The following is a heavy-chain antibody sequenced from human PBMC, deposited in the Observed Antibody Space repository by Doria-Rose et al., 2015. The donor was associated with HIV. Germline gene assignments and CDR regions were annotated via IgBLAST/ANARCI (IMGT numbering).Heavy chain of an antibody. CDR1: GVSLSSPGMG. J-gene: IGHJ4*02. V-gene: IGHV2-26*01. CDR2: IFSDDER. D-gene: IGHD6-13*01. CDR3: ARIKSSRWYHKYYFDF. Sequence: QVTLKESGPVLAKPTETLTLTCTVSGVSLSSPGMGVSWIRQPPGKALEWLANIFSDDERSYKTSLESRLTISRGTSKSQVVLTMTDMDPVDTATYYCARIKSSRWYHKYYFDFWGQGTLVIVSA.